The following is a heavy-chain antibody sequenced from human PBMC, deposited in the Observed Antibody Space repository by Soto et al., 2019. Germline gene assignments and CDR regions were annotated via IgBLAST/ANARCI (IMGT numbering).Heavy chain of an antibody. Sequence: ASVKVSCKASGYIFTNYYIYWVRQAPGQGLERMGMINPSGGRTTFAQRFQDRVSLARDTSTSTVYMELSSLRSDDTAVYYCARAAAGGWGFDYWGQGTLVTVSS. J-gene: IGHJ4*02. V-gene: IGHV1-46*01. CDR3: ARAAAGGWGFDY. CDR2: INPSGGRT. CDR1: GYIFTNYY. D-gene: IGHD6-13*01.